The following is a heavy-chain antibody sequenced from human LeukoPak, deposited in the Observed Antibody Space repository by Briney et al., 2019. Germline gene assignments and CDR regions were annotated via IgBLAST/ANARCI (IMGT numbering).Heavy chain of an antibody. CDR1: GGSISSSSYY. Sequence: SETLSLTCTVSGGSISSSSYYWGWIRQPPGKGLEWIGSIYYSGSTYYNPSLKSRVTISVDTSKNQFSLKLSSVTAADMAAYYCAREYSSGWYRGNDYWGQGTLVTVSS. CDR3: AREYSSGWYRGNDY. V-gene: IGHV4-39*07. D-gene: IGHD6-19*01. J-gene: IGHJ4*02. CDR2: IYYSGST.